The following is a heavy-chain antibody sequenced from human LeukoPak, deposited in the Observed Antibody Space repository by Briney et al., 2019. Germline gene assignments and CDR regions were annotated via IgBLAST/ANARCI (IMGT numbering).Heavy chain of an antibody. CDR1: RFTFSDYY. CDR2: SRTKGDGYST. CDR3: AREYFYGMDV. V-gene: IGHV3-72*01. J-gene: IGHJ6*02. Sequence: GGSLRLSCAASRFTFSDYYMDWVRQAPGKGLEWVGLSRTKGDGYSTEYAASVKGRFFISRDESKNSVYLQMNSLKAEDTAVYFCAREYFYGMDVWGQGTTVTVSS.